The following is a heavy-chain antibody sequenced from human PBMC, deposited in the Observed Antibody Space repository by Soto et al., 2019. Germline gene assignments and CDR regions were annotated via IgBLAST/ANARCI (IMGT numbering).Heavy chain of an antibody. J-gene: IGHJ4*02. CDR1: GFTFSKGW. CDR3: TTGVEKYYFDTSGYLAFDY. Sequence: GGSLRLSCAASGFTFSKGWMNWVRQAPGKGLEWVGRIKTKTDGGTTDYAAPVKGRFTISRDDSDNTLYLRMNSLKTEDTAVYYCTTGVEKYYFDTSGYLAFDYWGQGALVTVSS. D-gene: IGHD3-22*01. CDR2: IKTKTDGGTT. V-gene: IGHV3-15*07.